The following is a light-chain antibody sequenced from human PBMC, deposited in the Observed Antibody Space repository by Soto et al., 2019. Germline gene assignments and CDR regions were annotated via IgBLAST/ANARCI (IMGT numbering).Light chain of an antibody. CDR2: GVS. CDR3: CSYAGFTTYV. CDR1: SSDIDVYDL. Sequence: QSVLTQPASVSGSPGQSITISCTGTSSDIDVYDLVYWYRQYPGKAPKLMIYGVSKRPSGVSDRFSGSKSGNTASLTISGLQTEDEADYYCCSYAGFTTYVFGSGTKLTVL. J-gene: IGLJ1*01. V-gene: IGLV2-23*02.